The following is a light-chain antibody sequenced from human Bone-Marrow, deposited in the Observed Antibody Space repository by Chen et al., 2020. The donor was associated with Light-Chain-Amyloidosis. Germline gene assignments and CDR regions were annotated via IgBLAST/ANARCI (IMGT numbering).Light chain of an antibody. CDR3: QSADSSGTYEVI. J-gene: IGLJ2*01. V-gene: IGLV3-25*03. CDR2: RET. CDR1: DLPTKY. Sequence: SYELTQPPSVSVSQGQTARITCSGDDLPTKYAYWYQQKPGQAPVLVIQRETERPSGISERFSGSSSGTTATLTISGVQAEDEADYHCQSADSSGTYEVIFGGGTKLTVL.